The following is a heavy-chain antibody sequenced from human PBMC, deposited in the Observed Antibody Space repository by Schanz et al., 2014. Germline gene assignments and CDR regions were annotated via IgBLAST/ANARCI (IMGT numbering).Heavy chain of an antibody. Sequence: QIQLVQSGPEVKKPGATVKVSCKASGYIFINSGISWVRQAPGQGLEWMGWISVYNHNKEYDQKFQGRVTMTTDTSTSTAYMALTDLRSDDTAVYYCARDRRFFDRDDLYDFDSWGQGTLVTGSS. CDR2: ISVYNHNK. CDR1: GYIFINSG. J-gene: IGHJ4*02. D-gene: IGHD3-3*01. V-gene: IGHV1-18*01. CDR3: ARDRRFFDRDDLYDFDS.